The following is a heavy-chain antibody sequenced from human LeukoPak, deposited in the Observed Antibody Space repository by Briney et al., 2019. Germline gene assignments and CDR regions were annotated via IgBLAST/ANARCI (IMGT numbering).Heavy chain of an antibody. CDR2: ISGSGGST. D-gene: IGHD1-14*01. J-gene: IGHJ2*01. CDR1: GFTFSSYW. CDR3: AKDGIIYDSVTDWYFDL. V-gene: IGHV3-23*01. Sequence: GGSLRLSCAASGFTFSSYWMHWVRQAPGKGLEWVSAISGSGGSTYYADSVKGRFTISRDNSKNTLYLQTNSLRAEDTAVYYCAKDGIIYDSVTDWYFDLWGRGTLVTVSS.